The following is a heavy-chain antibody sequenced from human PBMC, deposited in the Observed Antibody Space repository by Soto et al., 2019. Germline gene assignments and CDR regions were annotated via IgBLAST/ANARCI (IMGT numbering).Heavy chain of an antibody. D-gene: IGHD6-6*01. Sequence: QVQLQESGPGLVKPSETLSLTCTVSGGSVSVSHYYWTWIRQPPGKGLEWIGYIYHTGSTNYNPSLKGRVTMSVDTSKNQFSLTLSSVTAADTAVYYCAGDRVAAQYYYGGLDVWGQGTTVTVS. CDR1: GGSVSVSHYY. V-gene: IGHV4-61*01. J-gene: IGHJ6*02. CDR3: AGDRVAAQYYYGGLDV. CDR2: IYHTGST.